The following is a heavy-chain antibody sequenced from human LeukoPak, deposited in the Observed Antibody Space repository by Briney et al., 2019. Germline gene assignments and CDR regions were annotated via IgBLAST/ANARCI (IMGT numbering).Heavy chain of an antibody. V-gene: IGHV4-39*07. Sequence: SETLSLTCTVSGGSISSSTYYWGWIRQPPGKGLEWIGTLYYSGKTYYNPSLKSRVTISIDTSKNQFSLKLSSVTAADTAVYYCARRGPRSTYFDWLPRWYYFDYWGQGTLVTVSS. CDR1: GGSISSSTYY. D-gene: IGHD3-9*01. CDR2: LYYSGKT. CDR3: ARRGPRSTYFDWLPRWYYFDY. J-gene: IGHJ4*02.